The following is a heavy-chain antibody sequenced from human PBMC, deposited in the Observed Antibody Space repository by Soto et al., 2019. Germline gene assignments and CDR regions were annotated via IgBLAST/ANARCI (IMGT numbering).Heavy chain of an antibody. CDR1: GFTFSSYG. CDR3: ARATSSSWHYLQH. J-gene: IGHJ1*01. Sequence: QVQLVESGGGVVQPGRSLRLSCAASGFTFSSYGMHWVRQAPGKGLEWVAVIWYDGSNKYYADSVKGRFTISRDNSKNTVYLEMNSLRAEDTAVYYCARATSSSWHYLQHWGQGSLVTVSS. D-gene: IGHD6-13*01. CDR2: IWYDGSNK. V-gene: IGHV3-33*01.